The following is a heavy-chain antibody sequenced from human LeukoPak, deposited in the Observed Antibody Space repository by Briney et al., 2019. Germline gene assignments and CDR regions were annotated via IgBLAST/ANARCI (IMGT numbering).Heavy chain of an antibody. Sequence: PSETQSLTCAVYGGSSSGYYWSWIRQPPGKGPEWIGEINHSGSTNYNPSLKSRVTISVDTSKNQFSLKLSSVSAADTAVYYCARRQGWYQGAPFDYWGQGTLVTVSS. CDR1: GGSSSGYY. V-gene: IGHV4-34*01. CDR3: ARRQGWYQGAPFDY. D-gene: IGHD6-19*01. CDR2: INHSGST. J-gene: IGHJ4*02.